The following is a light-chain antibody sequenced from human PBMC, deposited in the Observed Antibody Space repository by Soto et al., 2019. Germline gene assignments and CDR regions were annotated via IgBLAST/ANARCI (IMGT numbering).Light chain of an antibody. CDR2: GAS. Sequence: EIVLTQSPGTLSLSPGERATLSCRASQSVSSDYLAWYQQKPGQAPSLLIYGASGRATGIPDRFSGSGSGTDFTLTISRLEPEDFAVYYCQQYGSSSWTFGQGTKVEIK. CDR3: QQYGSSSWT. J-gene: IGKJ1*01. V-gene: IGKV3-20*01. CDR1: QSVSSDY.